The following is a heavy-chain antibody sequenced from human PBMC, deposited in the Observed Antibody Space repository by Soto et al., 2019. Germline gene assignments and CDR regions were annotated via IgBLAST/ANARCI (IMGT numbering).Heavy chain of an antibody. CDR1: GVIFNMHS. V-gene: IGHV3-30*03. J-gene: IGHJ4*02. D-gene: IGHD2-15*01. CDR3: ASGGSGKAITEPLIF. Sequence: QGQLIESGGGVVQPGKSLRLSCATSGVIFNMHSLHWVRQAPGKSLEWVAGLSYDATITKYADPVKGRITISRDNSKNTLYLEMNSLRPDDTALYYCASGGSGKAITEPLIFWGQGTLVSVSS. CDR2: LSYDATIT.